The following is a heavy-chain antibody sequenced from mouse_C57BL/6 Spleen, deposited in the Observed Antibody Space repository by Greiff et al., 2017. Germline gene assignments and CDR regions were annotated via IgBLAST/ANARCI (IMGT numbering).Heavy chain of an antibody. D-gene: IGHD6-2*01. J-gene: IGHJ4*01. Sequence: VQLQQSGPELVKPGASVKISCKASGYSFTDYNMNWVKQSNGKSLEWIGVINPNYGTTSYNQKFKGKATLTVDQSSSTAYMQLNSLTSVDSAVYYCARGGTRVSYYAMDYWGQGTSVTVSS. V-gene: IGHV1-39*01. CDR1: GYSFTDYN. CDR3: ARGGTRVSYYAMDY. CDR2: INPNYGTT.